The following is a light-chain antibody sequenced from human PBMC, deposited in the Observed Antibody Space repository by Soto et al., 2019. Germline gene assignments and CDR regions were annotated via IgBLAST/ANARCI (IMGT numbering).Light chain of an antibody. CDR3: QQYDKWPRT. J-gene: IGKJ1*01. CDR2: GAS. Sequence: EIVMTQSPATLSVSPGERVTLSCRAGQSLTSNLAWYQHKPGQSPRLLIYGASARATGIPARFSGSGSGAEYTLTISSLQSEDFAVYYCQQYDKWPRTFGQGTKV. V-gene: IGKV3-15*01. CDR1: QSLTSN.